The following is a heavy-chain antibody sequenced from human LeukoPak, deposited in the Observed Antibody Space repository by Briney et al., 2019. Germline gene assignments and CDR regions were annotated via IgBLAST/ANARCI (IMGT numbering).Heavy chain of an antibody. D-gene: IGHD2-15*01. CDR3: ARRARAVVAATRPYNWFDP. V-gene: IGHV4-34*01. Sequence: SETLSLTCAVYGGSFSGYYWSWIRQPPGKGLEWIGEINHSGSTNYNPSLKSRVTISVDTSKNQFSLKLSSVTAADTAVYYCARRARAVVAATRPYNWFDPWGQGTLVTVSS. CDR2: INHSGST. J-gene: IGHJ5*02. CDR1: GGSFSGYY.